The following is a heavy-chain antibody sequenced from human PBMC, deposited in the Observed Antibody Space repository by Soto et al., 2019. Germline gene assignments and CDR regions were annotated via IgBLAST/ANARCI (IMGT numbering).Heavy chain of an antibody. Sequence: PVKGSWKGAGGSMSGDASSWGRKTTGQGLEWMGGIIPIFGTANYAQKFQGRVTITADESTSTAYMELSSLRSEDTAVYYCAIPSYYDSSLWIAAFAVWGHGTMVTVSS. CDR1: GGSMSGDA. D-gene: IGHD3-22*01. V-gene: IGHV1-69*01. J-gene: IGHJ3*01. CDR3: AIPSYYDSSLWIAAFAV. CDR2: IIPIFGTA.